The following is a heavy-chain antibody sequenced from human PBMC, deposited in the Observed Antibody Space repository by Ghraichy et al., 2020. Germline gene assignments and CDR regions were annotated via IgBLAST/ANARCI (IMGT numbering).Heavy chain of an antibody. J-gene: IGHJ4*02. CDR1: GGSISSYY. CDR3: ARHLAAAGEFDY. CDR2: IYYSGST. Sequence: SETLSLTCTVSGGSISSYYWSWIRQPPGKGLEWIGYIYYSGSTNYNPSLKSRVTISVDTSKNQFSLKLSSVTAADTAVYYCARHLAAAGEFDYWGQGTLVTVSS. D-gene: IGHD6-13*01. V-gene: IGHV4-59*08.